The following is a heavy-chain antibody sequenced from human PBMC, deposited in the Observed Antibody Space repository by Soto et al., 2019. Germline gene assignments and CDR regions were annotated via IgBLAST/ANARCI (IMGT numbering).Heavy chain of an antibody. V-gene: IGHV3-30*18. D-gene: IGHD6-19*01. CDR1: GFTFSSYG. CDR2: ISYDGSNK. CDR3: AKDRKSGSGWYWDY. Sequence: GGSLRLSCAASGFTFSSYGMHWVRQAPGKGLEWVAVISYDGSNKYYADSVKGRFTISRDNSKNTLYLQMNSLRAEDTAVYYCAKDRKSGSGWYWDYWGQGTLVTAPQ. J-gene: IGHJ4*02.